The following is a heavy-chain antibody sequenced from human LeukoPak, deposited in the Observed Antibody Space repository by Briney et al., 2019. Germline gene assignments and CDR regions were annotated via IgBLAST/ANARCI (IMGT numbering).Heavy chain of an antibody. D-gene: IGHD6-6*01. J-gene: IGHJ5*02. CDR1: GYSFTSYW. Sequence: NRGESLKISCKGSGYSFTSYWIGWVRQVPGKGLEWMGIIYPGDSDTRYSPSFQGQVTISADKSISTSYLQWSSLKASDTAMYYCARQAGHSSSSARWFDPWGQGTLVTVSS. CDR3: ARQAGHSSSSARWFDP. CDR2: IYPGDSDT. V-gene: IGHV5-51*01.